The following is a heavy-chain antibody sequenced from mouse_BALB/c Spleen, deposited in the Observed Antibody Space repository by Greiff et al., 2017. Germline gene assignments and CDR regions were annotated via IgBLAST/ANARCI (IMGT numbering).Heavy chain of an antibody. J-gene: IGHJ2*01. D-gene: IGHD2-3*01. CDR3: ARQTGGSLSGDGYPDY. Sequence: EVHLVESGGDLVKPGGSLKLSCAASGFTFSSYGMSWVRQTPDKRLEWVATISSGGSYTYYPDSVKGRFTISRDNAKNTLYLQMSSLKSEDTAMYYCARQTGGSLSGDGYPDYWGQGTTLTVSS. CDR2: ISSGGSYT. V-gene: IGHV5-6*01. CDR1: GFTFSSYG.